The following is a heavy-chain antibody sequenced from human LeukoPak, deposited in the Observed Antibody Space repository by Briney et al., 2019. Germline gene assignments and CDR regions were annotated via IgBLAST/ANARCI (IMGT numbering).Heavy chain of an antibody. CDR1: GFAFDDYA. CDR2: ISRNSGSI. Sequence: GGSLRLSCAASGFAFDDYAMPWVRQAPGKGLEWVSGISRNSGSIGYADSVKGRFTISRDNAKNSLYLQMNSLRAEDTALYYCAKDIGHLQAFDIWGQGTMVTVSS. V-gene: IGHV3-9*01. J-gene: IGHJ3*02. D-gene: IGHD4-4*01. CDR3: AKDIGHLQAFDI.